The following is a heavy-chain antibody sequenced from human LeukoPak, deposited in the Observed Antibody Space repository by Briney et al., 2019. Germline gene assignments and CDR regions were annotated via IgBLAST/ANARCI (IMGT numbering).Heavy chain of an antibody. CDR1: GFTFSDAW. V-gene: IGHV3-15*01. D-gene: IGHD1-26*01. J-gene: IGHJ4*02. CDR2: IKSKTGAETT. Sequence: GGSLRLSCAASGFTFSDAWMNWVRQAPGKGLEWVGRIKSKTGAETTDYAAPVKGRFTISRDDSKNTLYLQMNSLKSEDTAVYYCTRDSGSYFSLDYWGQGTLVTVSS. CDR3: TRDSGSYFSLDY.